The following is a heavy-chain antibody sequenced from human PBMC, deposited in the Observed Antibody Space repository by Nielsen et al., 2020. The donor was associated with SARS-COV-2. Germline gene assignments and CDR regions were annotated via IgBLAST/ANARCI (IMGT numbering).Heavy chain of an antibody. CDR3: AKTPVGSTVYYFDY. Sequence: GESLKISCAASGFTFSSYAMSWVRQAPGKGLEWVSAISGSGGSTYYADSVKGRFTISRDNSKNTLYPQMNSLRAEDTAVYYCAKTPVGSTVYYFDYWGQGTLVTVSS. D-gene: IGHD6-13*01. CDR2: ISGSGGST. CDR1: GFTFSSYA. V-gene: IGHV3-23*01. J-gene: IGHJ4*02.